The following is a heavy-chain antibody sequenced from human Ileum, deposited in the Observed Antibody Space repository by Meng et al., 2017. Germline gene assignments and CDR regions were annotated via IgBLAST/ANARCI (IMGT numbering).Heavy chain of an antibody. Sequence: LRLSCIVSGGSITTYYWTWIRQPPGKGLEWIGYISNTGTTKYNPSLASRVAISVDTSKSKISLKLTSVTAADTAVYYCASHFGYGSGSFGFWGQGLLVTVSS. CDR3: ASHFGYGSGSFGF. CDR1: GGSITTYY. J-gene: IGHJ4*02. CDR2: ISNTGTT. V-gene: IGHV4-59*01. D-gene: IGHD3-10*01.